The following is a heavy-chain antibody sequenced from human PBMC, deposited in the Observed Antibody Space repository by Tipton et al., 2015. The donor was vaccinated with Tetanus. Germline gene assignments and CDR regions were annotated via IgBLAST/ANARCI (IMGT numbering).Heavy chain of an antibody. Sequence: QSGAEVKKPGESLRISCKGSGYNFISYWIAWVRHMPGKGLEWMGVIYPADSDIRSSPSFQGQVTMSVDKSTSTAYLQWRSLKASDTAMYYCARRGGGDLDHWGQGTLVTVSS. CDR3: ARRGGGDLDH. CDR2: IYPADSDI. V-gene: IGHV5-51*01. CDR1: GYNFISYW. J-gene: IGHJ4*02. D-gene: IGHD2-21*02.